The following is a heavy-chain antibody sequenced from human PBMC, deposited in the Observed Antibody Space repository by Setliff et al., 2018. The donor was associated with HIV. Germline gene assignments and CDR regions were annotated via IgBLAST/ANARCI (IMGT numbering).Heavy chain of an antibody. D-gene: IGHD3-16*01. CDR3: ARGGAVSADFDS. J-gene: IGHJ5*01. CDR1: GGSITGYY. V-gene: IGHV4-4*07. Sequence: SETLSLTCTVSGGSITGYYWSWIRQPAGKGLEWIGRMHTSGNTNYNPSLKSRLTISVDTSKNQFSLSLNSVTAADTAVYFCARGGAVSADFDSWGQGTLVTVSS. CDR2: MHTSGNT.